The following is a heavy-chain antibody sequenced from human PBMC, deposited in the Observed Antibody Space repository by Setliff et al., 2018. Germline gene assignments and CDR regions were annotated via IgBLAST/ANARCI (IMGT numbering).Heavy chain of an antibody. CDR3: ARDNRAHHYMDV. V-gene: IGHV4-38-2*02. CDR2: ILFSGDT. Sequence: NPSETLSLTCAVSGYSISSGFSWVWIRQSPGKGLEWIGRILFSGDTYYNPSLSSRVTISADTSKNQFSLNLSSVTAADTAVYYCARDNRAHHYMDVWGKGTTVTVSS. CDR1: GYSISSGFS. D-gene: IGHD3-10*01. J-gene: IGHJ6*03.